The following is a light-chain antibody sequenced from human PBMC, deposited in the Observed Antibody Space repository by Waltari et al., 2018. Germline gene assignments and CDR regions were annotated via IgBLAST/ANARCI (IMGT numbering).Light chain of an antibody. CDR3: SSYTNYATVI. V-gene: IGLV2-14*01. CDR1: SSAAGPYNY. J-gene: IGLJ2*01. CDR2: DVN. Sequence: QSALTQPASVSGSPGQSITISCTGTSSAAGPYNYVSCNQQHPGKAPKLMIVDVNKRPSGVSNRFSGSKSCNTASLTISGLQAEDEADYYCSSYTNYATVIFGGGTKLTVL.